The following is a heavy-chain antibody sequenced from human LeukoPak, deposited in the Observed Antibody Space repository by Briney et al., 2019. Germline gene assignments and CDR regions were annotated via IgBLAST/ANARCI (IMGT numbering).Heavy chain of an antibody. CDR1: GFTFSSSA. J-gene: IGHJ3*02. D-gene: IGHD4-23*01. V-gene: IGHV3-23*01. Sequence: GGSLRLSCAASGFTFSSSAMSWVRQAPGKGLEWVSTISGSGSGSSTYYADSVKGRFTISRDNSKNTLYLQMNSLRAEDSAVYYCAKGNTNAFDIWGQGTMVTVSS. CDR2: ISGSGSGSST. CDR3: AKGNTNAFDI.